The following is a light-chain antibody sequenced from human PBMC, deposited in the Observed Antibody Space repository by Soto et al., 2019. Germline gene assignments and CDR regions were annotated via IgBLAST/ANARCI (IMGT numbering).Light chain of an antibody. CDR3: ETWDTNTRV. CDR2: LEGSGTY. J-gene: IGLJ2*01. V-gene: IGLV4-60*02. CDR1: SGHSSYI. Sequence: PVLTQSSSASASLGSSVKLTCTLSSGHSSYIIAWHQQQPGKAPRYLMKLEGSGTYNKGSGVPDRFSGSSSGADRYLTISNFQFEDEADYYCETWDTNTRVFGGGTKLTVL.